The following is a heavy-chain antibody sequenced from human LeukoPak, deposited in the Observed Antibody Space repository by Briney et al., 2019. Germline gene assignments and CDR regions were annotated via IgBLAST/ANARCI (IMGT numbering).Heavy chain of an antibody. CDR2: IYYSRST. Sequence: SETLSLTCTVSGGSISSGDYYWSWIRQPPGKGLEWIGYIYYSRSTYYNPSLKSRATISVDTSKNQFSLKLSSVTASDTAVYYCARRSSGYRRSFDYWGQGTLVTVSS. V-gene: IGHV4-30-4*08. CDR3: ARRSSGYRRSFDY. J-gene: IGHJ4*02. D-gene: IGHD3-22*01. CDR1: GGSISSGDYY.